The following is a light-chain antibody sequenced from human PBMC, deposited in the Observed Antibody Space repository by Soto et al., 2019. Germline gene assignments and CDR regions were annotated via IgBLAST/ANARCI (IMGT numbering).Light chain of an antibody. V-gene: IGKV3-20*01. CDR3: QQYGSSPWT. J-gene: IGKJ1*01. CDR2: GAS. Sequence: NALTQSPGTLSLSPGERATLSCRASQYVTSSHLAWYQQTPGQAPRLLIYGASSRATGIPDRFSGSGSGTDFTLTISRLEPEDFAVYYCQQYGSSPWTFGQGTKVEIK. CDR1: QYVTSSH.